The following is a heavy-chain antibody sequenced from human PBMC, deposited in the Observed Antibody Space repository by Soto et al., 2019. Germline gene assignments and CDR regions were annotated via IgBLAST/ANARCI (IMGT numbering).Heavy chain of an antibody. V-gene: IGHV4-30-2*01. CDR1: GGSISSGGYS. Sequence: SETLSLTCAVSGGSISSGGYSWSWLRQPPGKGLEWIGYIYHSGSTYYNPSLKSRVTISVDRSKNQFSLKLSSVTAADTAVYYCARGVGSGSYYNQYNWFDPWSQGTLVTVSS. D-gene: IGHD3-10*01. CDR2: IYHSGST. CDR3: ARGVGSGSYYNQYNWFDP. J-gene: IGHJ5*02.